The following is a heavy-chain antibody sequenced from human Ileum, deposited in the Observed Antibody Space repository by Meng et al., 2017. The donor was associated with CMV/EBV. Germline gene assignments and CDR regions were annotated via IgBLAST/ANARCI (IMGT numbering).Heavy chain of an antibody. Sequence: GSLRLSCTVSGGSISSSSYFWGYIRQPPGKGLEWIGSIYHSGSTYYNPSLKSRLTISLDTSKNQFSLKLSSVTAADTAVYYCARVHDFWSGPRAYFDYWGQGTLVTVSS. CDR3: ARVHDFWSGPRAYFDY. J-gene: IGHJ4*02. CDR2: IYHSGST. D-gene: IGHD3-3*01. CDR1: GGSISSSSYF. V-gene: IGHV4-39*07.